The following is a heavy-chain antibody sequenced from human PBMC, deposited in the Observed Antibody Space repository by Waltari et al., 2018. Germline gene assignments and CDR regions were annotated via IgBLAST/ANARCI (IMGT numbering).Heavy chain of an antibody. CDR3: AIDGEQWLVRGNWFDP. CDR2: IYYSGST. Sequence: QVQLQESGPGLVKPSQTLSLTCTVSGGSISSGGYYWSWIRQHPGKGLEWIGYIYYSGSTYYNPSLKSRVTISVDTSKNQFSLKLSSVTAADTAVYYCAIDGEQWLVRGNWFDPWGQGTLVTVSS. CDR1: GGSISSGGYY. J-gene: IGHJ5*02. D-gene: IGHD6-19*01. V-gene: IGHV4-31*03.